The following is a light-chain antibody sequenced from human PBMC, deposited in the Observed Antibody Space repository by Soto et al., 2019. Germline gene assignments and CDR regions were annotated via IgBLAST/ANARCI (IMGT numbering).Light chain of an antibody. CDR2: GAS. CDR1: QSVISTY. V-gene: IGKV3D-20*02. CDR3: QQRSNRPIT. J-gene: IGKJ5*01. Sequence: EIVLTQSPGTLSLSPGERATLSCRASQSVISTYLAWYQQKPGQAPRLLIYGASSRATGIPDRFSGSGSGTDFTLTISRLEPEDFAVYYCQQRSNRPITFGQGTRLEIK.